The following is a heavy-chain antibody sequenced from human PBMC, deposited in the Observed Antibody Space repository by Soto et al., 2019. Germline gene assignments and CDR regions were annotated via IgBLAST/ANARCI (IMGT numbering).Heavy chain of an antibody. CDR2: IWFDGTNK. D-gene: IGHD6-19*01. J-gene: IGHJ4*02. Sequence: PGGSLRLSCAASGFTFSNYGIHWVRQAPGKGLEWLSVIWFDGTNKYYADSVKGRFAISRDNSKNTVYLQMNSLRAEDTAVYYCARDSGSGCYSVDYWGQGT. CDR3: ARDSGSGCYSVDY. V-gene: IGHV3-33*01. CDR1: GFTFSNYG.